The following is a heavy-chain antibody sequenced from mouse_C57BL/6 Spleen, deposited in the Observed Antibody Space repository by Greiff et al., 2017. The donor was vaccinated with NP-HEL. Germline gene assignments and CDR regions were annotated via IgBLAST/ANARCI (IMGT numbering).Heavy chain of an antibody. Sequence: QVQLQQPGAELVRPGSSVKLSCKASGYTFTSYWMHWVKQRPIQGLEWIGNIDPSDSETHYNQKFKDKATFTVDKSSSTAYMQLSSLTSEDSAVYYCARSSRQLRLPAGFAYWGQGTLVTVSA. CDR3: ARSSRQLRLPAGFAY. J-gene: IGHJ3*01. D-gene: IGHD3-2*02. CDR1: GYTFTSYW. CDR2: IDPSDSET. V-gene: IGHV1-52*01.